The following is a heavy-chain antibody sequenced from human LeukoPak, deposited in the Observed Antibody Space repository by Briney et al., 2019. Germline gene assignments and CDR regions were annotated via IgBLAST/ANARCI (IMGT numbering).Heavy chain of an antibody. J-gene: IGHJ4*02. CDR3: AKDGGSGWYRGYYFDY. D-gene: IGHD6-19*01. CDR1: GFTFSSYG. V-gene: IGHV3-23*01. CDR2: ISGSGGST. Sequence: PGGSLRRSCAASGFTFSSYGMSWVRQAPGKGLEWVSAISGSGGSTYYADSVKGRFTISRDNSKNTLYLQMNSLRAEDTAVYYCAKDGGSGWYRGYYFDYWGQGTLVTVSS.